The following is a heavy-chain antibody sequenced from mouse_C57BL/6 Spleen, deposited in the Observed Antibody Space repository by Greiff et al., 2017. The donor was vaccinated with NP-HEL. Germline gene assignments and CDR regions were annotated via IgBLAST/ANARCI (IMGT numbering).Heavy chain of an antibody. V-gene: IGHV2-5*01. D-gene: IGHD1-1*01. Sequence: VMLVESGPGLVQPSQSLSITCTVSGFSLTSYGVHWVRQSPGKGLEWLGVIWRGGSTDYNAAFMSRLSITKDNSKSQVFFKMNSLQADDTAIYYCAKKGGSSYGFAYWGQGTLVTVSA. CDR2: IWRGGST. CDR1: GFSLTSYG. J-gene: IGHJ3*01. CDR3: AKKGGSSYGFAY.